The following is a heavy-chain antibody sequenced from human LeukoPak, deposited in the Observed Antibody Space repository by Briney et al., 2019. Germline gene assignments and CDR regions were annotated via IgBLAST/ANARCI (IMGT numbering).Heavy chain of an antibody. CDR2: FHRSRST. Sequence: PSETLSLTCSVSGYSISSGFYWDWIRQPPGKGLEWIGSFHRSRSTPYTPSLDSRVSISVDTSKNQLSLKLSSVTAADTAVYYCARREGYNFDYWGQGTLVTVSS. CDR1: GYSISSGFY. CDR3: ARREGYNFDY. D-gene: IGHD5-24*01. J-gene: IGHJ4*02. V-gene: IGHV4-38-2*02.